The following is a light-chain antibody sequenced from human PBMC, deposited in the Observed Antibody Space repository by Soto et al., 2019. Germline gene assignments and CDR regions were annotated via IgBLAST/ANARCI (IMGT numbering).Light chain of an antibody. CDR2: DAS. CDR1: QSISSW. CDR3: QQHNSYSPR. V-gene: IGKV1-5*01. J-gene: IGKJ1*01. Sequence: DIEMTQSPSTLSASVGDRVTITCRASQSISSWLAWYQQKTGKAPNLLIHDASSLESGVPSRFSGSGSGTEFTLTISSLQPEDFATYYCQQHNSYSPRVGQVTKVEIK.